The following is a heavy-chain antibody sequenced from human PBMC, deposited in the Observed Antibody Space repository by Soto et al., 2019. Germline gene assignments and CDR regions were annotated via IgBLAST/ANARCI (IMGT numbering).Heavy chain of an antibody. CDR3: AATGGNYFGLDV. CDR2: ISGYNGNT. V-gene: IGHV1-18*01. D-gene: IGHD2-8*02. Sequence: GASVKVSCKSSDNTFTHYGINWVRQAPGQGLEWMGWISGYNGNTKYAQKFQDRVTMAADISTRTAFIAVRSLTSDDTGVYFCAATGGNYFGLDVWGQGTTVTVSS. J-gene: IGHJ6*02. CDR1: DNTFTHYG.